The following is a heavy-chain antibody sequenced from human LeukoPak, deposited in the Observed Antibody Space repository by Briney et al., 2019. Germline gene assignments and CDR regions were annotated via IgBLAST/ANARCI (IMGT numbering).Heavy chain of an antibody. Sequence: GASVKVSCKASGGTFSSYAISWVRQAPGQGLEWMGGIIPIFGTANYAQKFQGRVTITADESTSTAYMELSSLRSEDTAVYYCASIVGADYYYYGMDVWGQGTTVTVSS. V-gene: IGHV1-69*13. CDR3: ASIVGADYYYYGMDV. J-gene: IGHJ6*02. CDR1: GGTFSSYA. CDR2: IIPIFGTA. D-gene: IGHD1-26*01.